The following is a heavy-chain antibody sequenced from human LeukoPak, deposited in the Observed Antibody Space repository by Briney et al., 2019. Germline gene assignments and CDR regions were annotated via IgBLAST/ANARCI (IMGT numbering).Heavy chain of an antibody. CDR2: MNPNSGNT. Sequence: ASVKVSCKASGYTFTSYDINWVRQATGQGLEWMGWMNPNSGNTGYAQKFQGRVTMTEDTSTDTAYMELSSLRSEDTAVYYCATGRRFLEWLPVQSGDAFDIWGQGTMVTVSS. D-gene: IGHD3-3*01. CDR3: ATGRRFLEWLPVQSGDAFDI. V-gene: IGHV1-8*02. CDR1: GYTFTSYD. J-gene: IGHJ3*02.